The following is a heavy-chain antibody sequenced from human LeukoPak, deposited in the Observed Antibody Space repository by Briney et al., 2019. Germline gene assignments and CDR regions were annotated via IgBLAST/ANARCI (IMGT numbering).Heavy chain of an antibody. Sequence: ASVKVSCKASGGTFSSYAISWVRQAPGQGLEWMGRIIPILGIANYAQKFQGRVTITADKSTSTAYMELSSLRSEDTAVYYCARLALYDFWSGYCKGMDVWGQGTTVTVSS. CDR2: IIPILGIA. CDR3: ARLALYDFWSGYCKGMDV. D-gene: IGHD3-3*01. CDR1: GGTFSSYA. J-gene: IGHJ6*02. V-gene: IGHV1-69*04.